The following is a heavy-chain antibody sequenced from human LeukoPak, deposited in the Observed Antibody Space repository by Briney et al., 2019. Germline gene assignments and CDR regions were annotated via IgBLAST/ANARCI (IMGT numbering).Heavy chain of an antibody. D-gene: IGHD2-15*01. Sequence: GRSLRLSCAASRFTFSRYAMHWVRQAPGKGLEWVAVISYDGSNKYYGDSVKGRFTTSRDNSKNTLYLQMNSLRAEDTAVYYCARDSFLVVAATLDYWGQGTLVTVSS. CDR1: RFTFSRYA. V-gene: IGHV3-30*01. CDR2: ISYDGSNK. CDR3: ARDSFLVVAATLDY. J-gene: IGHJ4*02.